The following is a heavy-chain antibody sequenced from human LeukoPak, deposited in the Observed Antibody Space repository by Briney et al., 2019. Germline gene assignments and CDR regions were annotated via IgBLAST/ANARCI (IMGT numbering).Heavy chain of an antibody. CDR3: ARLRPSIGAAGTFDY. V-gene: IGHV4-59*08. D-gene: IGHD6-13*01. J-gene: IGHJ4*02. CDR1: GGSISSYY. CDR2: IYYTGST. Sequence: SETLALTCTVSGGSISSYYWSWIRQPPGKGLEWIGYIYYTGSTKYNASLKSRVTISVDTSKNQFSLKLSSVTAADTAVYYCARLRPSIGAAGTFDYWGQGTLVTVSS.